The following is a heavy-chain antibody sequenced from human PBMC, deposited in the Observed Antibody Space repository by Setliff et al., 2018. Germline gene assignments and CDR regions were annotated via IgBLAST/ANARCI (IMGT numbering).Heavy chain of an antibody. CDR2: INYLGNT. CDR1: GGSFSDSY. V-gene: IGHV4-34*01. J-gene: IGHJ6*02. D-gene: IGHD3-3*01. CDR3: ARVRVVYYYYGMDV. Sequence: SETLSLTCAVYGGSFSDSYWSWIRQPPGKGLEWIGDINYLGNTNYNPSPKTRVTISVDTSKNQFSLKLSSVTAADTAVYYCARVRVVYYYYGMDVWGQGTTVTVSS.